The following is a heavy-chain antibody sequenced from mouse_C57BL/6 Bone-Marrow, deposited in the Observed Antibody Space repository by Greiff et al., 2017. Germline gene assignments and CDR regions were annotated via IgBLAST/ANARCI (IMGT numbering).Heavy chain of an antibody. CDR1: GYSFTDYN. Sequence: EVKLMESGPELVKPGASVKISCKASGYSFTDYNMNWVKQSNGKSLEWIGVINPNYGTTSYNQKFKGKATLTVDQSSSTAYMQLNSLTTEDSAVYYCARRGYDGYHWYFDVWGTGTTVTVSA. D-gene: IGHD2-3*01. CDR3: ARRGYDGYHWYFDV. CDR2: INPNYGTT. V-gene: IGHV1-39*01. J-gene: IGHJ1*03.